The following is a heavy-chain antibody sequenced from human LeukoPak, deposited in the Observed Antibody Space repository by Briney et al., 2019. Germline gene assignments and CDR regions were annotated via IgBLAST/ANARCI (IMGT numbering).Heavy chain of an antibody. J-gene: IGHJ4*02. V-gene: IGHV4-39*07. Sequence: SDTLSLTCTVSGGSISSSSYYWGWIRQPPGKGLEWIGNIYYSGSTYYNPSLRGRVTISVDVSKNQFSLKLSSVTAADTAVYYCARDETYFDTSGYYYNIDWGQGTLVTVSS. CDR3: ARDETYFDTSGYYYNID. D-gene: IGHD3-22*01. CDR1: GGSISSSSYY. CDR2: IYYSGST.